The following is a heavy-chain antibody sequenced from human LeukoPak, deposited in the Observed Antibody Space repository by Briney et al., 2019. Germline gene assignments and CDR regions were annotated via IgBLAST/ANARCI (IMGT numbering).Heavy chain of an antibody. V-gene: IGHV1-2*02. CDR2: INPNSGGT. J-gene: IGHJ4*02. D-gene: IGHD3-10*01. Sequence: GASVKVSCKASGYTFTGYYMHWVRQAPGQGLEWMGWINPNSGGTNYVKKFQGRVTMTRDTSISTAYMELSRLRSDDTGVYYCARGAKFLITMVRGVYYFDYWGQGTLVTVSS. CDR3: ARGAKFLITMVRGVYYFDY. CDR1: GYTFTGYY.